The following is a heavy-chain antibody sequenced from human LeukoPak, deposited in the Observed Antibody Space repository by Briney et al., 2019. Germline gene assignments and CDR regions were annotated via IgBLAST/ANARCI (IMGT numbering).Heavy chain of an antibody. CDR3: CRVQLGYRAVRLLDD. CDR2: IKNKANSYTT. Sequence: PGGSLRLSCAASRFMFSDHYMDWVRQAPGKGLEWVGRIKNKANSYTTQYAASVTGRFIISRDDYKNSLSLQMNSLKSEDAAVYYCCRVQLGYRAVRLLDDWGQGVRVTVSS. D-gene: IGHD3-16*02. J-gene: IGHJ4*02. V-gene: IGHV3-72*01. CDR1: RFMFSDHY.